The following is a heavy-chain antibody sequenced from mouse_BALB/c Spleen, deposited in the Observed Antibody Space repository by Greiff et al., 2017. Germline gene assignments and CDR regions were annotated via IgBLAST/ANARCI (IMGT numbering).Heavy chain of an antibody. CDR1: GYTFTSYW. Sequence: QVQLKQPGAELVRPGASVKLSCKASGYTFTSYWINWVKQRPGQGLEWIGNIYPSDSYTNYNQKFKDKATLTVDKSSSTAYMQLSSPTSEDSAVYYCTRWGWLLREGAMDYWGQGTSVTVSS. V-gene: IGHV1-69*02. J-gene: IGHJ4*01. CDR2: IYPSDSYT. D-gene: IGHD2-3*01. CDR3: TRWGWLLREGAMDY.